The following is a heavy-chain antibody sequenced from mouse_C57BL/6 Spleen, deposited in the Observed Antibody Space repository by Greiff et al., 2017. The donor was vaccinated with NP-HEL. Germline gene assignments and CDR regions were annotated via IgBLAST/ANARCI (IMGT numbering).Heavy chain of an antibody. CDR2: ISSGSSTI. V-gene: IGHV5-17*01. Sequence: EVMLVESGGGLVKPGGSLKLSCAAPGFTFSDYGMHWVRQAPEKGLEWVAYISSGSSTIYYADTVKGRFTISRDHARNTLFLQMTSLRSEDTAMYYCARPPYGSSCDCAMDCWGKGTSVTVSS. J-gene: IGHJ4*01. D-gene: IGHD1-1*01. CDR1: GFTFSDYG. CDR3: ARPPYGSSCDCAMDC.